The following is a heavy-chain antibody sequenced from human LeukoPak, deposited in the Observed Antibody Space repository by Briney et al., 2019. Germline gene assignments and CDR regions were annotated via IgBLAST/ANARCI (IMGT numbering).Heavy chain of an antibody. Sequence: GASVKVSCKASGYTFTSYDISWVRQASGQGLEWMGWMNPNRGNTGYAQKFQGRVTITRNTSISTAYMELSSLRSEDTAVYYCARGRGSVVGFGYWGQGTLVTVSS. J-gene: IGHJ4*02. CDR2: MNPNRGNT. D-gene: IGHD2-15*01. CDR3: ARGRGSVVGFGY. V-gene: IGHV1-8*03. CDR1: GYTFTSYD.